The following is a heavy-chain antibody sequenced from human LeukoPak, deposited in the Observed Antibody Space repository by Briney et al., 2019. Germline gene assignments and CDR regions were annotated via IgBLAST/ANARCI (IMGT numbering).Heavy chain of an antibody. D-gene: IGHD3-22*01. CDR3: ARAYYYDSSGYLAY. V-gene: IGHV3-30*02. J-gene: IGHJ4*02. CDR2: IRYDGSNK. Sequence: GGSLRLSCAASGFTFSSYGMHWVRQAPGKGLEWVAFIRYDGSNKYYADSVKGRFTISRDNSKNTLYLQMNSLRGEDTAVYYCARAYYYDSSGYLAYWGQGTLVTVSS. CDR1: GFTFSSYG.